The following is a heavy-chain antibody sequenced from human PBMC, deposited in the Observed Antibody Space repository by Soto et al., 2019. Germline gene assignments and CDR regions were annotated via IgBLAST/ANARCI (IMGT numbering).Heavy chain of an antibody. J-gene: IGHJ3*02. Sequence: QITLKESGPTLVKPTQTLTLTCTFSGFSLSTSGGGVGWVRQPPGKALEWLALIYWDDDKRYSPSLKSRLTITKDTSKNQVVLTKTNMDPADTATYYCAPTLKGPDAIDIWGQGTMVTVSS. CDR2: IYWDDDK. CDR3: APTLKGPDAIDI. CDR1: GFSLSTSGGG. V-gene: IGHV2-5*02.